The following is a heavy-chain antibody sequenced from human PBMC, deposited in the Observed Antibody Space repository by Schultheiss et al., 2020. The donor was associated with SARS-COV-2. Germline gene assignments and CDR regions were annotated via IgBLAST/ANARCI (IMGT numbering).Heavy chain of an antibody. D-gene: IGHD3-3*01. CDR1: GFTFDDYA. CDR2: ISWNSGSI. Sequence: GGSLRLSCAASGFTFDDYAMHWVRQAPGKGLEWVSGISWNSGSIGYADSVKGRFTISRDNAKNSLYLQMNSLRAEDTALYYCATRYVLRFLEWLPFDYWGQGTLVTVSS. V-gene: IGHV3-9*01. J-gene: IGHJ4*02. CDR3: ATRYVLRFLEWLPFDY.